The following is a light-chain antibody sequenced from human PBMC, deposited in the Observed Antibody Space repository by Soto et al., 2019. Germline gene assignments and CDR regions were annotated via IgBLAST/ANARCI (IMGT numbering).Light chain of an antibody. CDR3: SSYTSSSTRV. CDR1: SSDVGGYNY. CDR2: EVS. J-gene: IGLJ1*01. V-gene: IGLV2-14*01. Sequence: QSVLTQPASVSGSPGQSITISCTGTSSDVGGYNYVSWYQQHPGKAPKLMIYEVSNRHSGVSNRFSGSKSGNTAYLTISGLQAEDEADYYCSSYTSSSTRVFGNGTKVTVL.